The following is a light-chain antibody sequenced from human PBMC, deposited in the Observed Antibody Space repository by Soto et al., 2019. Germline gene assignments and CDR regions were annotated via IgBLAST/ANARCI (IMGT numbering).Light chain of an antibody. Sequence: NFMLTQPHSVSESPGKTVTSSCTRSSGSIASNYVQWYQQRPGSAPTPVIYEDNERPSGVPDRFSGSIDSSSNSASLTISGLKTDDEADYFCQSYHSGNVVFGGGTSSPS. CDR2: EDN. CDR3: QSYHSGNVV. CDR1: SGSIASNY. J-gene: IGLJ2*01. V-gene: IGLV6-57*04.